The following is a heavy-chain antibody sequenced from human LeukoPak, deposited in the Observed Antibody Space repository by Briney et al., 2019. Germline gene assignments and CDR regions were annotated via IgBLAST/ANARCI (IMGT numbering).Heavy chain of an antibody. CDR3: TLLAVLGANRPGDY. CDR2: INPNSGVT. D-gene: IGHD4/OR15-4a*01. V-gene: IGHV1-2*02. CDR1: GYTFADYY. J-gene: IGHJ4*02. Sequence: ASVKVSCKASGYTFADYYMHWVRQAPGQGLEWMGWINPNSGVTYYAQKFQGRVTMTRDTSINTAYMELSRLTSDDTAMYSCTLLAVLGANRPGDYWGQGTLVTVSS.